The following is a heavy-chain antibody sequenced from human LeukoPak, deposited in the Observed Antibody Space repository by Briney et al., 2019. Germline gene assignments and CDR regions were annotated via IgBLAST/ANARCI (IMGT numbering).Heavy chain of an antibody. D-gene: IGHD2-15*01. J-gene: IGHJ4*02. CDR1: GGAISGYY. CDR3: ARGAGWWDY. Sequence: SDTLSLTCTVSGGAISGYYWSWIRQPAGKGLEWLGRVYSSGSTKYNPSLESRVTMSVDTSKNQFSLTLTSVTAADTAVYYCARGAGWWDYWGQGTLVTVSS. CDR2: VYSSGST. V-gene: IGHV4-4*07.